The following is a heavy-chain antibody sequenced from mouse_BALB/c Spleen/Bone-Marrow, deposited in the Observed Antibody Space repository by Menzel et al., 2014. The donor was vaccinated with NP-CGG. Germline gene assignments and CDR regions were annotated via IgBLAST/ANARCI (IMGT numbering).Heavy chain of an antibody. Sequence: QVQLPHSWAALVRPGASLKLSCKASGYSFTSYWMNWVKQRPGQGLEWIGMIHLSDSESRLNQKFKDKATLTVDKSSSTAYMQLSSPTSEDSAVYYCTRYDLTTRALAYWGQGTLVTVSA. CDR2: IHLSDSES. D-gene: IGHD3-3*01. CDR3: TRYDLTTRALAY. J-gene: IGHJ3*01. CDR1: GYSFTSYW. V-gene: IGHV1-74*01.